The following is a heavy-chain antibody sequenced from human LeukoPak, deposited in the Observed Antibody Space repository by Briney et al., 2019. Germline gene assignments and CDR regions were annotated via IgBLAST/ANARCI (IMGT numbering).Heavy chain of an antibody. D-gene: IGHD3-10*01. CDR3: AREPSRGFGELSLPFDY. V-gene: IGHV4-38-2*02. CDR1: DYSISSGYY. Sequence: SETLSLTCAVSDYSISSGYYWGWIRQPPGKGLEWIGSIYHSGSTYYNPSLKSRVTISVDTSKNQLSLKLSSVTAADTAVYYCAREPSRGFGELSLPFDYWGLGTLVTVSS. J-gene: IGHJ4*02. CDR2: IYHSGST.